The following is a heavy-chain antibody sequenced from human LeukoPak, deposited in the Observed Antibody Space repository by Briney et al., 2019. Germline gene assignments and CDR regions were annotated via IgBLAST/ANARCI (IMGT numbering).Heavy chain of an antibody. V-gene: IGHV1-2*02. CDR3: ARDRGSPYYYDY. CDR2: INPNRGCT. D-gene: IGHD3-16*01. CDR1: GYTFTVYY. J-gene: IGHJ4*02. Sequence: ASVKVSCKASGYTFTVYYMHWVRQAPGQGREWMGWINPNRGCTNYAQKFQGRVTMTRDTSISTDYMELSGLRSDDTALYYCARDRGSPYYYDYWGQGTLVTVSS.